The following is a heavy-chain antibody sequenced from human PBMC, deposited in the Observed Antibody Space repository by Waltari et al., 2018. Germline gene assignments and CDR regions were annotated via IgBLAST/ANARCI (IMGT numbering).Heavy chain of an antibody. CDR2: ISSSSGYI. D-gene: IGHD2-15*01. V-gene: IGHV3-21*01. J-gene: IGHJ5*02. CDR1: GFTFSSYS. CDR3: ARDPCSGGSCPLS. Sequence: EVQLVESGGGLVKPGGSLRLSCAASGFTFSSYSMNWVRQAPGKGLEWVSSISSSSGYIYDADSVKGRFTISRDNAKNSLYLQMNSLRAEDTAVYYCARDPCSGGSCPLSWGQGTLVTVSS.